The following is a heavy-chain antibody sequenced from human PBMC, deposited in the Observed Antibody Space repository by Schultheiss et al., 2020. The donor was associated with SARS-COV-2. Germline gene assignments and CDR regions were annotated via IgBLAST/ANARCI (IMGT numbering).Heavy chain of an antibody. D-gene: IGHD5-18*01. V-gene: IGHV4-38-2*02. CDR2: IYHSGST. CDR1: GYSISSGYY. CDR3: AREPPQDTAMSGGWFDP. J-gene: IGHJ5*02. Sequence: SETLSLTCAVSGYSISSGYYWGWIRQPPGKGLEWIGSIYHSGSTYYNPSLKSRVTISVDTSKNQFSLKLSSVTAADTAVYYCAREPPQDTAMSGGWFDPWGQGTLVTVSS.